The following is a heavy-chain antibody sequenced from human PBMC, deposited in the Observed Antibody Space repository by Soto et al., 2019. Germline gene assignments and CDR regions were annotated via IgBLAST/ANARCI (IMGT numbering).Heavy chain of an antibody. CDR1: GYTFTSYD. Sequence: ASVKVSCKASGYTFTSYDINWVRQATGQGLEWMGWMNPNSGNTGYAQKFQGRVTMTRNTSISTAYMELSSLRSEDTAVYYCARGRNHADAFDIWGQGTMVTVSS. V-gene: IGHV1-8*01. CDR3: ARGRNHADAFDI. CDR2: MNPNSGNT. J-gene: IGHJ3*02.